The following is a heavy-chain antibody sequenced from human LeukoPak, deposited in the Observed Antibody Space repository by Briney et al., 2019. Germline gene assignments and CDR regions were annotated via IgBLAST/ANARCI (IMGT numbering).Heavy chain of an antibody. CDR2: INPGGGAT. V-gene: IGHV1-46*01. CDR3: ARAWFYDXGGYVXLGXDY. Sequence: ASVKVSCKASGYTFTNYYMHWVRQAPGQGLEWMGIINPGGGATTYAQRFQGRVTMTRDTSTSTVYMELSSLRSEDTAVYYCARAWFYDXGGYVXLGXDYWGQXXXXXVSS. D-gene: IGHD3-22*01. J-gene: IGHJ4*02. CDR1: GYTFTNYY.